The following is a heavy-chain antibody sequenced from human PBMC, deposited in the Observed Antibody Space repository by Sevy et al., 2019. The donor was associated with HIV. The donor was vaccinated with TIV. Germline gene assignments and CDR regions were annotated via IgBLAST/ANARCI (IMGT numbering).Heavy chain of an antibody. V-gene: IGHV3-64D*06. CDR3: VKDQRILTGHEAFDI. J-gene: IGHJ3*02. CDR1: GFTFSSYA. D-gene: IGHD3-9*01. CDR2: ISSNGGST. Sequence: GGSLRLSCSASGFTFSSYAMHWVRQAPGKGLEYVSAISSNGGSTYYADSVKGRFTISRDNSKNTLYLQMSSLRAEDTAVYYCVKDQRILTGHEAFDIWGQGTMVTVSS.